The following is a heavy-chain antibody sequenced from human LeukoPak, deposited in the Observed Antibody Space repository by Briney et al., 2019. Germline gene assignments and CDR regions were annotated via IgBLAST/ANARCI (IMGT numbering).Heavy chain of an antibody. J-gene: IGHJ4*02. Sequence: SVKVSCKASGYTFTGYYMHWVRQAPGQGLEWMGWINPNSGGTNHAQKFQGRVTMTRDTSISTAYMELSRLRSDDTAVYYCASPRGFWSGYYPALFYWGQGTLVTVSS. V-gene: IGHV1-2*02. CDR3: ASPRGFWSGYYPALFY. CDR1: GYTFTGYY. D-gene: IGHD3-3*01. CDR2: INPNSGGT.